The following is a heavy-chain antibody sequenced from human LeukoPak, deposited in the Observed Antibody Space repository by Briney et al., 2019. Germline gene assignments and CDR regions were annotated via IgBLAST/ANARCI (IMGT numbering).Heavy chain of an antibody. CDR3: ARGRGSGSYGGYYFDY. CDR1: GFTFSSYW. J-gene: IGHJ4*02. Sequence: PGGSLRLSCAASGFTFSSYWMSWVRQAPGKGLEWVANIKQDGSEKYYVDSVKGRFTISRDNSKNTLYLQMNSLRAEDTAVYYCARGRGSGSYGGYYFDYWGQGTLVTVSS. V-gene: IGHV3-7*01. D-gene: IGHD1-26*01. CDR2: IKQDGSEK.